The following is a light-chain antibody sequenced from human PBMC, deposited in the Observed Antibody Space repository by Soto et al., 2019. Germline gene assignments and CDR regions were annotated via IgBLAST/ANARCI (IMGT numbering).Light chain of an antibody. CDR1: QSIDSW. CDR3: QHYAGNSPWT. CDR2: KAS. J-gene: IGKJ1*01. Sequence: DIQMTQSPSTLSASVGDRVTITCRASQSIDSWLAWFQQKPGTAPKVLISKASTLESGVPLRFSGSASGTEFTLTISSLQTEDFATYYCQHYAGNSPWTFGQGTKVEIK. V-gene: IGKV1-5*03.